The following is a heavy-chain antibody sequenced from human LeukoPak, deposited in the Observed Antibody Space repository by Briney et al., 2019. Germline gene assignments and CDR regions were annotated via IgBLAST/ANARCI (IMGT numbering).Heavy chain of an antibody. CDR1: GGSISSGSYY. Sequence: SETLSLTSTVSGGSISSGSYYWSWIRQPAGKGLEWIGRIYTSGSTNYNPSLKSRVTISVDTSKNQFSLKLSSVTAADTAVYYCARERGIAAALYYFDYWGQGTLVTVSS. J-gene: IGHJ4*02. CDR2: IYTSGST. D-gene: IGHD6-13*01. CDR3: ARERGIAAALYYFDY. V-gene: IGHV4-61*02.